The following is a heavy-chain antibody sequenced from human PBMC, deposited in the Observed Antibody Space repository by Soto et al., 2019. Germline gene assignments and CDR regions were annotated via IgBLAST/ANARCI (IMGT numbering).Heavy chain of an antibody. Sequence: GGFLILSCAASEVKFSSYSMSCVRQEPGKGLEWVSAISGSGGSTYYADSVKGRFTISRDNSKNTLYLQMNSLRAEDTAVYYCAKDVLAVVEYFDLWGRGTLVTVSS. CDR3: AKDVLAVVEYFDL. D-gene: IGHD6-19*01. CDR1: EVKFSSYS. CDR2: ISGSGGST. V-gene: IGHV3-23*01. J-gene: IGHJ2*01.